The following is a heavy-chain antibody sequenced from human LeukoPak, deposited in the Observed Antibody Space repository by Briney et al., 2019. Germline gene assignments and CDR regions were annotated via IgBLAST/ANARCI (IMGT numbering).Heavy chain of an antibody. V-gene: IGHV1-18*01. CDR1: GYTFTSYG. D-gene: IGHD6-19*01. J-gene: IGHJ4*02. CDR2: ISAYNGNT. Sequence: ASVKVSCKASGYTFTSYGIGWVRQAPGQGLEWMGWISAYNGNTNYAQKLQGRVTMTTDTSTSTAYMELRSLRSDDTAVYYCARDRSYSSGWYKDYWGQGTLVTVSS. CDR3: ARDRSYSSGWYKDY.